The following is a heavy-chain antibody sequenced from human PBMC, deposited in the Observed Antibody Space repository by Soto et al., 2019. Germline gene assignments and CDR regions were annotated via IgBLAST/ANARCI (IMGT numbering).Heavy chain of an antibody. CDR2: IVVGSGNT. J-gene: IGHJ4*02. CDR3: AAEEAHYDSSGYYTSSVNY. V-gene: IGHV1-58*01. D-gene: IGHD3-22*01. Sequence: SVKVSCKASGFTFTSSAVQWVRQARGQRLEWIGWIVVGSGNTNYAQKFQERVTITRDMSTSTAYMELSSLRSEDTAVYYCAAEEAHYDSSGYYTSSVNYWGQGTPVTVSS. CDR1: GFTFTSSA.